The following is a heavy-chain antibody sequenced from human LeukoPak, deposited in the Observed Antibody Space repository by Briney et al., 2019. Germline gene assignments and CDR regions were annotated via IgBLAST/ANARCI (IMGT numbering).Heavy chain of an antibody. CDR2: INQDGSDK. D-gene: IGHD3-10*01. J-gene: IGHJ6*02. V-gene: IGHV3-7*01. CDR1: GFILRNYW. Sequence: GGSLRLSCAASGFILRNYWMSWVRQAPGKGLEWVANINQDGSDKYYVDSVMGRFTISKDNAKNSVYLQMNSLRPEDTAIYYCAWYGVTHGLDVWGQGTTVTVSS. CDR3: AWYGVTHGLDV.